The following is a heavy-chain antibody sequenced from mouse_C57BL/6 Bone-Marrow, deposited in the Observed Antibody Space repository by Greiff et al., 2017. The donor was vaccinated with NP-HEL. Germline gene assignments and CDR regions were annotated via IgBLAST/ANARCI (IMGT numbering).Heavy chain of an antibody. D-gene: IGHD1-1*01. Sequence: DVMLVESGGDLVKPGGSLKLSCAASGFTFSSYGMSWVRQTPDKRLEWVATISSGGSYTYYPDSVKGRFTISRDNAKNTLYLQMSSLKSEDTAMYYCARHYYGSSYPWYFDVWGTGTTVTVSS. J-gene: IGHJ1*03. CDR2: ISSGGSYT. CDR3: ARHYYGSSYPWYFDV. CDR1: GFTFSSYG. V-gene: IGHV5-6*02.